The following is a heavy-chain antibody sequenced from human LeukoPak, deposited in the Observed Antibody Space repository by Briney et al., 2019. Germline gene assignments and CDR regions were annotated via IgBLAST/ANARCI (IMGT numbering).Heavy chain of an antibody. J-gene: IGHJ6*03. CDR3: ARGGRKWDDYYYYYMDV. V-gene: IGHV3-13*01. D-gene: IGHD1-26*01. CDR1: GFSFSTYD. CDR2: IGSAGDT. Sequence: TGGSLRLSCAAYGFSFSTYDMHWVRQAPGKGLEWVSFIGSAGDTYYPGSVKGRFTISRENAKNFLLLQMNNLRAGDTAIYYCARGGRKWDDYYYYYMDVWGKGTTVTVSS.